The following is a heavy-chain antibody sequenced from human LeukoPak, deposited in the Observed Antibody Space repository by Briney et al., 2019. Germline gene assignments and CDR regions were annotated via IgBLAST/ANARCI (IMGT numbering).Heavy chain of an antibody. J-gene: IGHJ5*02. Sequence: SETLSLTCAVYGGSFSGYYWSWIRQPPGKGLEWIGEINHSGSTNYNPSLKSRVTISVDTSKNQFSLKLSSVTAADTAVYYCARVLRYCSSTSCYFYWFDPWGQGTLVTVSS. V-gene: IGHV4-34*01. CDR3: ARVLRYCSSTSCYFYWFDP. CDR1: GGSFSGYY. CDR2: INHSGST. D-gene: IGHD2-2*01.